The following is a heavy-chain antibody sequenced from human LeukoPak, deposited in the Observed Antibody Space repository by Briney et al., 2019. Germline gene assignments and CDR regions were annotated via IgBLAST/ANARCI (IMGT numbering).Heavy chain of an antibody. V-gene: IGHV3-21*01. J-gene: IGHJ4*02. CDR1: GFTFSSYS. CDR3: ARDRGYSGYDLDY. D-gene: IGHD5-12*01. CDR2: ISSSSSYI. Sequence: GGSLRLSCAASGFTFSSYSMNWVRQAPGKGLEWVSSISSSSSYIYYADSVKGRFTISRGNAKNSLYLQMNSLRAEDTAVYYCARDRGYSGYDLDYWGQGTLVTVSS.